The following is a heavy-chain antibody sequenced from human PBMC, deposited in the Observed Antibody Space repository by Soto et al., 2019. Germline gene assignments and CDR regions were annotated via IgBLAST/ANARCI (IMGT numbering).Heavy chain of an antibody. CDR2: ISAYNGDT. D-gene: IGHD1-7*01. J-gene: IGHJ6*02. CDR3: AISPPGITGTTDYYYGMDV. CDR1: GYTFTNYG. V-gene: IGHV1-18*01. Sequence: GASVKVSCKASGYTFTNYGITWVRQAPGQGLEWMGWISAYNGDTHYTQRLQGRVTMTTDTSTSTAYMELRGLRSDDTAMYYCAISPPGITGTTDYYYGMDVWGQGTTVTVSS.